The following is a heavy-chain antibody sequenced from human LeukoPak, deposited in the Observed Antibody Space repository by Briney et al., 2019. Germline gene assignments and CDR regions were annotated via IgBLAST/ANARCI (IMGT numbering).Heavy chain of an antibody. CDR2: INHSGNT. CDR3: ARGGYQLLDVRYYYYYYGMDV. CDR1: GGSFSGYY. Sequence: SETLSLTCAVYGGSFSGYYWSWIRQPPGKGLEWIGEINHSGNTNYNPSLKSRVTISVDTSKNQFSLKLSSVTAADTAVYYCARGGYQLLDVRYYYYYYGMDVWGQGTTVTVSS. D-gene: IGHD2-2*01. J-gene: IGHJ6*02. V-gene: IGHV4-34*01.